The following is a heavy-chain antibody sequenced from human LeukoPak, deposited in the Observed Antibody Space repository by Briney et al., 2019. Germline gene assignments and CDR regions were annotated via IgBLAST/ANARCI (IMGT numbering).Heavy chain of an antibody. CDR3: AAMVRGDNFDY. J-gene: IGHJ4*02. Sequence: PSETLSLTCNVSGGSISSYYWSWIRQPPGKGLEWIGYIYNSGSTSYTPSLKSRVTISVDTSKKQFSLKLSSVTAADTAVYYCAAMVRGDNFDYWGQGTLVTVSS. D-gene: IGHD3-10*01. V-gene: IGHV4-59*01. CDR1: GGSISSYY. CDR2: IYNSGST.